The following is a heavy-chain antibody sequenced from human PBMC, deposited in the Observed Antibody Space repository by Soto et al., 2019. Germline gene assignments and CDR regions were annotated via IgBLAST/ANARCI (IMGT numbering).Heavy chain of an antibody. CDR2: IIPIFGTT. J-gene: IGHJ4*02. CDR1: GGTFSSYA. D-gene: IGHD5-12*01. V-gene: IGHV1-69*13. CDR3: ARGVINIVATITSFDY. Sequence: GASVKVSCKASGGTFSSYAISWVRQAPGQGLEWMGGIIPIFGTTNYAQKFQGRVTMTADASTSTAYMELRSLRSDDTAVYYCARGVINIVATITSFDYWGQGTLVTVSS.